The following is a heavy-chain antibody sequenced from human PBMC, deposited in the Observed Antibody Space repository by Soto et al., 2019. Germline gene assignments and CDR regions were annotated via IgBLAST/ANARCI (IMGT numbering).Heavy chain of an antibody. D-gene: IGHD6-19*01. Sequence: HRVSQNKSKRLEWVAVISYDGSNKYYADSVKGRLTISRDNSKNTLYLQMNSLRAEDTAVYYSANRIAVEGYRGQGTLVTVPQ. V-gene: IGHV3-30*18. CDR3: ANRIAVEGY. J-gene: IGHJ4*02. CDR2: ISYDGSNK.